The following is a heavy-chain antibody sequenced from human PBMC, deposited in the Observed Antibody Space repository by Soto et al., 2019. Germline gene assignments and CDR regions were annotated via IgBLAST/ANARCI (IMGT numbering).Heavy chain of an antibody. CDR2: VHSTGGT. Sequence: SATLCLTCTVSGGSITSGGYFWDWIRQPPGKGLEWIGTVHSTGGTYYSPSLRSRVTISVDTSKNLFSLKMTSASATDTAVDGCAKREDSRRCCGLDIRGKGTAVP. CDR1: GGSITSGGYF. D-gene: IGHD1-26*01. V-gene: IGHV4-39*01. CDR3: AKREDSRRCCGLDI. J-gene: IGHJ6*04.